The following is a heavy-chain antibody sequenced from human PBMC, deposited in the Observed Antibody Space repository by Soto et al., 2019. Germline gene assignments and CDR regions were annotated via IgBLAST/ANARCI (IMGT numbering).Heavy chain of an antibody. Sequence: QVQLVQSGAEVRKPGASVKVSCKASAYTFTSYAITWVRQAPGQGLEWMGWISAYNGKTNYAQKLQGRVTMTTDPSTSTAYMELRSLRSDDTAVYYCARDRVDDIRLAYFDYWGQGTLVTVSS. D-gene: IGHD3-22*01. V-gene: IGHV1-18*01. J-gene: IGHJ4*02. CDR3: ARDRVDDIRLAYFDY. CDR1: AYTFTSYA. CDR2: ISAYNGKT.